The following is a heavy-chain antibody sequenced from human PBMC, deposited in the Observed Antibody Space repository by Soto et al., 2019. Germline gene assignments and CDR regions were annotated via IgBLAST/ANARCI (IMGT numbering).Heavy chain of an antibody. Sequence: GGSLRLSCAASGFTFSSYSMNWVRQAPGKGLEWVSSISSSSSYIYYADSVKGRFTISRDNAKNSLYLQMNSLRAEDTAVYYCARDSLGLRLKGDAFDIWGQGTMVTVSS. J-gene: IGHJ3*02. CDR1: GFTFSSYS. CDR2: ISSSSSYI. V-gene: IGHV3-21*01. CDR3: ARDSLGLRLKGDAFDI. D-gene: IGHD1-26*01.